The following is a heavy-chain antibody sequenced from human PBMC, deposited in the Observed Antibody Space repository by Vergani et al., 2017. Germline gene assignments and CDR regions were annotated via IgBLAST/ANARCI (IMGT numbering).Heavy chain of an antibody. CDR3: ARIGDYLRNLYWYFDL. V-gene: IGHV3-30*02. J-gene: IGHJ2*01. D-gene: IGHD4-17*01. Sequence: QVQLVESGGGVVQPGGSLRLSCAASGFTFSSYGMHWVRQAPGKGLEWVAFIRYDGSNKYYADSVKGRFTISRDNSKNTLYLQMNSLRAEDTAVYYCARIGDYLRNLYWYFDLWGRGTLVTVSS. CDR1: GFTFSSYG. CDR2: IRYDGSNK.